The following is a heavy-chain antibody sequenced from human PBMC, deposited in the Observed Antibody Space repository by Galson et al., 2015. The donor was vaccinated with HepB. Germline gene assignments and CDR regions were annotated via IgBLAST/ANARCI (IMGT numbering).Heavy chain of an antibody. V-gene: IGHV3-30-3*01. CDR3: ARTPGDYGDYVALVDRAYYFDY. Sequence: SLRLSCAASGFTFSSYAMHWVRQAPGKGLEWVAVISYDGSNRYYADSVKGRFTISRDNSKNTLYLQMNSLRAEDTAVYYCARTPGDYGDYVALVDRAYYFDYWGQGTLVTVSS. D-gene: IGHD4-17*01. J-gene: IGHJ4*02. CDR1: GFTFSSYA. CDR2: ISYDGSNR.